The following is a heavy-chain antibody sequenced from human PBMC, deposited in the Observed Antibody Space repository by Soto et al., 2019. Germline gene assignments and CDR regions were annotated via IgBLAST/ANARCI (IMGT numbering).Heavy chain of an antibody. CDR3: TRASCSNTNWDTRMRGLCWFDP. CDR2: INPRGGST. J-gene: IGHJ5*02. CDR1: GYTFTSFY. Sequence: QVQLVQSGTEVKKPGASVTVSCKASGYTFTSFYIHWMRQAPGHGLEWMGRINPRGGSTSYAQKCRGRVAVSRDTSTSTVYMELSSLRSEDTAIYYCTRASCSNTNWDTRMRGLCWFDPWGQGTLVTVSS. D-gene: IGHD2-2*01. V-gene: IGHV1-46*03.